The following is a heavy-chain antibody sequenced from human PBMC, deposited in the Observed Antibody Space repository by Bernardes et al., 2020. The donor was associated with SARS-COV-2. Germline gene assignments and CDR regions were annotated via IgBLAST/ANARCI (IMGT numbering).Heavy chain of an antibody. CDR1: GFTVSRDD. CDR3: ARGPPGGPPRDIHFKS. V-gene: IGHV3-53*01. Sequence: GGPRRRTCAASGFTVSRDDKNWVRQAPGEGLEWVSVMYNDGRTYYADSVKGRFTISRDDSKNILYLQMRSLGAEDTAVYFCARGPPGGPPRDIHFKSWGQGTLVTVSS. CDR2: MYNDGRT. J-gene: IGHJ4*02.